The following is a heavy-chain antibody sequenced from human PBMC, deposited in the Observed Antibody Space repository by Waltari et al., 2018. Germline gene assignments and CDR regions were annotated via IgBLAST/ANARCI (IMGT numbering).Heavy chain of an antibody. V-gene: IGHV3-30*18. D-gene: IGHD5-12*01. CDR2: ISYDGGNK. CDR3: AKLPDDIVATITADH. Sequence: QVQLVESGGGVVQPGRSLRLSCAASGFTFSSYGMHWVRQAPGRGLEWVAVISYDGGNKYYADSVKGRFTISRDNSKTTLYLQMNSLGAEDTAVYYCAKLPDDIVATITADHWGQGTLVTVSS. J-gene: IGHJ4*02. CDR1: GFTFSSYG.